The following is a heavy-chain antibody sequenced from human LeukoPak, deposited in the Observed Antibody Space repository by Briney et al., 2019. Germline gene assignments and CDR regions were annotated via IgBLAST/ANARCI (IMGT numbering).Heavy chain of an antibody. V-gene: IGHV3-30*02. D-gene: IGHD3-10*01. Sequence: GGSLRLSCAASGFTFSSYGMHWVPQAPGKGLDWVAFTRFDGSDKKYADSAKGRFTISRDNSKNTLYLQMNGLRPEDTGIYYCVRDAGNYYAGAFDIWGQGTMVTVST. CDR2: TRFDGSDK. J-gene: IGHJ3*02. CDR3: VRDAGNYYAGAFDI. CDR1: GFTFSSYG.